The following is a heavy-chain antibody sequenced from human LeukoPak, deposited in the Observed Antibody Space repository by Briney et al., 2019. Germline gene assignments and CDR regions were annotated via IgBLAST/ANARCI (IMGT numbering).Heavy chain of an antibody. V-gene: IGHV4-59*08. CDR3: ARGKRRGNFDY. D-gene: IGHD1-1*01. CDR2: IYYSGST. CDR1: GGSISSYY. J-gene: IGHJ4*02. Sequence: SQTLSLTCTVSGGSISSYYWSWIRQPPGKGLEWIGYIYYSGSTNYNPSLKSRVTISVDTSKNQFSLKLSSVTAADTAVYYCARGKRRGNFDYWGQGTLVTVSS.